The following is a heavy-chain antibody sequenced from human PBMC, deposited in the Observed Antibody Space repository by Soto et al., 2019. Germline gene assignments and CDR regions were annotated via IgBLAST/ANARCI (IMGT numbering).Heavy chain of an antibody. Sequence: QMQLVESGGNLVKPGGSLRLSCSGSGFSFGDYYMNWIRKAPGKGLEWVSYISSGGNTISYSDSVKGRFTISRDNAKKSVYMDMDSLRPEDTAVYYCARRLFLDVWGQGTLVTVSS. CDR2: ISSGGNTI. CDR1: GFSFGDYY. J-gene: IGHJ4*02. CDR3: ARRLFLDV. D-gene: IGHD2-21*01. V-gene: IGHV3-11*01.